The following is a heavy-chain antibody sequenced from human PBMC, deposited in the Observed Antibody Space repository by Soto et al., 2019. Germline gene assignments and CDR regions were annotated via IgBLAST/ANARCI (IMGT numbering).Heavy chain of an antibody. J-gene: IGHJ4*02. D-gene: IGHD3-16*01. CDR1: GFTFSDHA. CDR3: AKDRGTHMIPAQLDS. Sequence: PGGSLRLSCAASGFTFSDHAMSWVRQVPGKGLEWVSAISGSGGSTYFADSVKGRFTISRDNSENMPFLQMNSLRAEDTAVYYCAKDRGTHMIPAQLDSWGQGTLVTVSS. V-gene: IGHV3-23*01. CDR2: ISGSGGST.